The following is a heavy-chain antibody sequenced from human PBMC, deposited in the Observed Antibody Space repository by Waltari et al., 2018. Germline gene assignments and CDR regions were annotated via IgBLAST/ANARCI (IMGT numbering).Heavy chain of an antibody. CDR3: TRGDYYGSSGYSYHYYLGMDV. D-gene: IGHD3-22*01. J-gene: IGHJ6*02. V-gene: IGHV3-9*01. CDR2: ITWNSANL. Sequence: EVQLVESGGGLVQPGGSLRLSCAASGFTFHNHAMHWVRQRPGEGLEWVSGITWNSANLNYGDSGKGRFTISRDQNSLYLQMNSLRPEDTALYFCTRGDYYGSSGYSYHYYLGMDVWGQGTTVTVSS. CDR1: GFTFHNHA.